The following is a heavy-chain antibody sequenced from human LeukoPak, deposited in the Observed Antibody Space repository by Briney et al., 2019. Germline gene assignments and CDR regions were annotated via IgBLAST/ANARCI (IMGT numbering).Heavy chain of an antibody. CDR2: ISWNSGSI. CDR1: GFTFSTYG. Sequence: GRSLRLSCAASGFTFSTYGMHWVRQAPGKGLEWVSGISWNSGSIGYADSVKGRFTISRDNAKNSLYLQMNSLRAEDTALYYCAKDISYSSSWHFPEWGQGTLVTVSS. D-gene: IGHD6-13*01. V-gene: IGHV3-9*01. CDR3: AKDISYSSSWHFPE. J-gene: IGHJ4*02.